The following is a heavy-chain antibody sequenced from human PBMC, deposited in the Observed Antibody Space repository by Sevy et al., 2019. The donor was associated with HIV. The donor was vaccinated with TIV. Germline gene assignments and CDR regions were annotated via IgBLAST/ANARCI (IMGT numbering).Heavy chain of an antibody. V-gene: IGHV4-61*01. D-gene: IGHD6-13*01. CDR2: IYQSGST. Sequence: SETLSLTCTVSGGSVSSGSYYWSWIRQPPGKGLEWIGYIYQSGSTKYNPSLKSRVTLSVDTSKNQFSLKLSSVTAADTAAYYCARAYSSSWTGYYFDYWGQGTLVTVSS. CDR3: ARAYSSSWTGYYFDY. CDR1: GGSVSSGSYY. J-gene: IGHJ4*02.